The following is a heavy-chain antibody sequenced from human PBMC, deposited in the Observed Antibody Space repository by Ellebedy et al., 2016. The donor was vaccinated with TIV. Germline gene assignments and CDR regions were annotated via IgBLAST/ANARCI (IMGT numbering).Heavy chain of an antibody. V-gene: IGHV3-33*01. Sequence: PGGSLRLSCAVSGFTFSSYGIHWVRQAPGTGLEWVAVIWYDGSNKYYADSVKGRFTISRDNSKNTLYLQMNSLRGEDTAVYYAARAKSITMIVLPDYWGQGTLVTVSS. CDR1: GFTFSSYG. CDR3: ARAKSITMIVLPDY. J-gene: IGHJ4*02. D-gene: IGHD3-22*01. CDR2: IWYDGSNK.